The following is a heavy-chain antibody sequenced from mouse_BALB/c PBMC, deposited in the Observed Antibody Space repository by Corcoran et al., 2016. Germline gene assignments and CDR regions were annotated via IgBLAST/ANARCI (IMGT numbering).Heavy chain of an antibody. J-gene: IGHJ4*01. Sequence: EVQLQQSGAELVRPGALVKLSCKASGFNIKDYYMHWVKQRHEQGLEWIGWIDPENGNTIYDPKFQGKASITADTSSNTAYLQLSSLTSEDTAVYYCAYDAMDYWGQGTSVTVSS. CDR2: IDPENGNT. CDR3: AYDAMDY. D-gene: IGHD2-12*01. CDR1: GFNIKDYY. V-gene: IGHV14-1*02.